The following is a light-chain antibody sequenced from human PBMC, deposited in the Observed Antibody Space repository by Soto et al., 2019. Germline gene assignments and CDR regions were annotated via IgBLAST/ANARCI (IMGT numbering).Light chain of an antibody. CDR2: AAS. J-gene: IGKJ2*01. Sequence: DIQLTQSPSFLSASVGDRVTITCRASQDISTYLAWYQQRPGTAPKLLIYAASTLHRRVPPRFSGGGSGTEFTLTISTLQPEDFATYFCQQFDSFPYTFGQGTELE. CDR1: QDISTY. CDR3: QQFDSFPYT. V-gene: IGKV1-9*01.